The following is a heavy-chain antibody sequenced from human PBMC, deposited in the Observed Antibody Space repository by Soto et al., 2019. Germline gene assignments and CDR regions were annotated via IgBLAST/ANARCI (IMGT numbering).Heavy chain of an antibody. Sequence: EVQLVESGGGLVQPGGSLKLSCEASGFTFSGSALHWVRQASGKGLEWVGRIGNIANNYATAYAASVKGRFTISRDDSKNTAYLQVNSLKTEDKAVYSWAREGVYSKSLDGVWGQGTLVTVSS. CDR2: IGNIANNYAT. CDR3: AREGVYSKSLDGV. J-gene: IGHJ4*02. CDR1: GFTFSGSA. D-gene: IGHD4-4*01. V-gene: IGHV3-73*01.